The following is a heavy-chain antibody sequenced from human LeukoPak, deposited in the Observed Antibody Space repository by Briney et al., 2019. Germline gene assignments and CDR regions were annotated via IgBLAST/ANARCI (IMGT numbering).Heavy chain of an antibody. V-gene: IGHV1-3*01. CDR1: GYTFTSYA. Sequence: ASVKVSCTASGYTFTSYAMHWVRQAPGQRLEWMGWINAGNGNTKYSQKFQGRVTITRDTSASTAYMELSSLRSEDTAVYYCERDRGYSSSWWPVFDYWGQGTLVTVSS. CDR3: ERDRGYSSSWWPVFDY. J-gene: IGHJ4*02. D-gene: IGHD6-13*01. CDR2: INAGNGNT.